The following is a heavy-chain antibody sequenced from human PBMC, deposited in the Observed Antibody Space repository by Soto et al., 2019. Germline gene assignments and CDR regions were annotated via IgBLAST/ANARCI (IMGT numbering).Heavy chain of an antibody. V-gene: IGHV4-34*01. J-gene: IGHJ4*02. CDR3: ARGKKRGYCSTTSCPHFDY. CDR1: GGSFSGYY. CDR2: INHSGST. Sequence: WETLSLTCAVYGGSFSGYYWSWIRQPPGKGLEWIGEINHSGSTNYNPSLKSRVTIPVDTSKNQFSLKLSSVTAADTAVYYCARGKKRGYCSTTSCPHFDYCGQRTLVTVSS. D-gene: IGHD2-2*01.